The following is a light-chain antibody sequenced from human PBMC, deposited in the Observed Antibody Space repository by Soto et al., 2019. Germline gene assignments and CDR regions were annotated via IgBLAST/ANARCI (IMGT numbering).Light chain of an antibody. CDR3: QQFENLPIT. J-gene: IGKJ5*01. CDR2: AAY. V-gene: IGKV1-27*01. Sequence: ILMTQSPSSLSAFVGDRVTITCRASQDIANFLAWYQQKPGKVPKLLIYAAYTLQSGVPSRFSGSGSGTDFTFTISSLQPEDVATYYCQQFENLPITFGQGTRLEIK. CDR1: QDIANF.